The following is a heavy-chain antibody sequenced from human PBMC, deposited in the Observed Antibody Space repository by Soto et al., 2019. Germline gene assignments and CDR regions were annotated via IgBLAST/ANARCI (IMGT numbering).Heavy chain of an antibody. D-gene: IGHD6-19*01. CDR2: IYTSGST. Sequence: TLSLTCTVSGGSISSYYWSWIRQPAGKGLEWIGRIYTSGSTNYNPSLKSRVTMSVDTSKNQFSLKLSSVTAADTAVYYCASTPSYSSGWYVDYWGQGTLVTVSS. CDR3: ASTPSYSSGWYVDY. J-gene: IGHJ4*02. CDR1: GGSISSYY. V-gene: IGHV4-4*07.